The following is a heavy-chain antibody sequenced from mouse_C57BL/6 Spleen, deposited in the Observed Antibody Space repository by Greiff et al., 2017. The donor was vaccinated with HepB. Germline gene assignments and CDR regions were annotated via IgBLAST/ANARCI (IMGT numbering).Heavy chain of an antibody. CDR2: ISGGGGNT. V-gene: IGHV5-9*01. CDR3: ARQGPTLPGDPSWYFDV. Sequence: EVKLMESGGGLVKPGGSLKLSCAASGFTFSSYTMSWVRQTPEKRLEWVATISGGGGNTYYPDSVKGRFTISRDNAKNTLYLQMSSLRSEDTALYYCARQGPTLPGDPSWYFDVWGTGTTVTVSS. CDR1: GFTFSSYT. J-gene: IGHJ1*03.